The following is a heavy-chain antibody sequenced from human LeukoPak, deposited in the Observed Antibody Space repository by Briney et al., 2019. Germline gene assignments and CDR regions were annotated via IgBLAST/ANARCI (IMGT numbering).Heavy chain of an antibody. Sequence: GGSLRLSCAASGLSLSDFWMHWVRQAPGKGLEWVSSISSGSTYVYYVDSVKGRFTISRDNAKNSLYLQMNSLRAEDTAVYYCARDPGGATTEFDYWGQGTLVTVSS. J-gene: IGHJ4*02. CDR1: GLSLSDFW. CDR3: ARDPGGATTEFDY. V-gene: IGHV3-21*01. CDR2: ISSGSTYV. D-gene: IGHD1-26*01.